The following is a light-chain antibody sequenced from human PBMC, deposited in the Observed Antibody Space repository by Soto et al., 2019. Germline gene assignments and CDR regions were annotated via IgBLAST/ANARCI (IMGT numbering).Light chain of an antibody. Sequence: PGQRATLSCRASQTVINNQFAWYQPTPGQAPRLLIYAASRRATGIPVRFSGSGSETDFTLTITRLEPEDFDAYYCQQYSRSPTFGQGTKVDIK. J-gene: IGKJ1*01. CDR1: QTVINNQ. CDR3: QQYSRSPT. V-gene: IGKV3-20*01. CDR2: AAS.